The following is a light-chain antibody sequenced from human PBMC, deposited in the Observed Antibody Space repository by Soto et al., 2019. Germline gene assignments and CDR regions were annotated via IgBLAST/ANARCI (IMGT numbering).Light chain of an antibody. J-gene: IGKJ2*01. Sequence: EIVMTQSPVALSVSPGARVALSCRASQSVGRNFAWYQQRPGQAPRVLIYGTSTRATGVPARFSGSGSGTDFTLTISSLQSEDFAVYYCQQYNKWPYTFGQGTRLEIK. CDR2: GTS. CDR1: QSVGRN. CDR3: QQYNKWPYT. V-gene: IGKV3-15*01.